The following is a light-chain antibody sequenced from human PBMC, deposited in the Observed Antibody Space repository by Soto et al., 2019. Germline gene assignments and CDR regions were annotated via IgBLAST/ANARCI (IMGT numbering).Light chain of an antibody. CDR3: KQGSHLPPT. CDR2: QVS. CDR1: QSLVYSDGNTY. J-gene: IGKJ5*01. V-gene: IGKV2-30*01. Sequence: GQPASISCRSSQSLVYSDGNTYLNWIQQRPGQSPRRLISQVSNRDSGVPDRFTGSGSGTDFTLEISGVEAADICIYYCKQGSHLPPTFGQGTRLDIK.